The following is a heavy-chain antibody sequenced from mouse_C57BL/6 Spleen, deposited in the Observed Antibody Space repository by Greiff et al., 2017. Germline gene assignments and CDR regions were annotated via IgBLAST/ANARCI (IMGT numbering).Heavy chain of an antibody. CDR2: ISYDGSN. J-gene: IGHJ1*03. CDR3: ARFITTVVATIWWYFDV. CDR1: GYSITSGYY. D-gene: IGHD1-1*01. Sequence: VQLQQSGPGLVKPSQSLSLTCSVTGYSITSGYYWNWIRQFPGNKLEWMGYISYDGSNNYNPSLKNRISITRDTSKNQFFLKLNSVTTEDTATYYCARFITTVVATIWWYFDVWGTGTTVTVSS. V-gene: IGHV3-6*01.